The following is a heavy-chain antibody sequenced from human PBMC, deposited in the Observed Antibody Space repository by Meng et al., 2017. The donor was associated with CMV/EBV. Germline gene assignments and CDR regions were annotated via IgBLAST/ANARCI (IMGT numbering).Heavy chain of an antibody. Sequence: GESLKISCAAPGFTFSSYGMHWVRQAPGKGLEWVAFIRYDGSNKYYADSVKGRFTISRDNSKNTLYLQMNSLRAEDTAVYYCAKELEYYDFWRGIGAFDIWGQGTMVTVSS. CDR2: IRYDGSNK. D-gene: IGHD3-3*01. CDR3: AKELEYYDFWRGIGAFDI. CDR1: GFTFSSYG. J-gene: IGHJ3*02. V-gene: IGHV3-30*02.